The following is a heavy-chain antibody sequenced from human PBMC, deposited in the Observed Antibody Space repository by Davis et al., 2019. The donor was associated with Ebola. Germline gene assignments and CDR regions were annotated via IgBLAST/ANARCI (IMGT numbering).Heavy chain of an antibody. CDR3: AREYSGYDGFFDY. J-gene: IGHJ4*02. V-gene: IGHV4-38-2*01. CDR2: IYHSGST. Sequence: PSETLSLTCAVSGYSISSGYYWGWIRQPPGKGLEWIGSIYHSGSTYYNPSLKSRVTISVDTSKNQFSLKLSSVTAADTAVYYCAREYSGYDGFFDYWGQGTLVTVSS. CDR1: GYSISSGYY. D-gene: IGHD5-12*01.